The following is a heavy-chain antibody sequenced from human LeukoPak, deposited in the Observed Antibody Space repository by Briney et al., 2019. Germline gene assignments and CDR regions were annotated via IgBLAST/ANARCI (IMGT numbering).Heavy chain of an antibody. D-gene: IGHD5-18*01. CDR3: TRQDAYTDGFRPIDY. V-gene: IGHV3-48*03. Sequence: GGPLRLSCAASGFIFTSYEMNWVRQAPGKGLEWVSYISSSGSTIYYAAFVKRLFTSSRDNARNSLYLQKNSLRAEDTAVYYCTRQDAYTDGFRPIDYWGQGTLVTVSS. CDR2: ISSSGSTI. CDR1: GFIFTSYE. J-gene: IGHJ4*02.